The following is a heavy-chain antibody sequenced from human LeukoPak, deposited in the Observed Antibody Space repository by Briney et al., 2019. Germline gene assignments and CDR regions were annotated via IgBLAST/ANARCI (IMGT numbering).Heavy chain of an antibody. CDR2: IIPIFGTA. CDR3: ARGATMVRGPSHY. D-gene: IGHD3-10*01. V-gene: IGHV1-69*13. Sequence: ASVKVSCKASGDTFSRYAISWVRQAPGQGLEWMGGIIPIFGTANYAQKFQGRVTITADESTSTAYMELSSLRSEDTAVYYCARGATMVRGPSHYWGQGTLVTVSS. J-gene: IGHJ4*02. CDR1: GDTFSRYA.